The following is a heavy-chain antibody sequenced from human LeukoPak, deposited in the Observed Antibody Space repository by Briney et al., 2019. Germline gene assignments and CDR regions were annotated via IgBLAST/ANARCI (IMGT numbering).Heavy chain of an antibody. J-gene: IGHJ6*02. D-gene: IGHD5-24*01. CDR3: ARVQRWLQSGYYYGMDV. V-gene: IGHV4-59*11. CDR1: GGSISSHY. Sequence: SETLSLTCTVSGGSISSHYWSWIRQPPGKGLEWIGYIYYSGSTNYNPSLKSRVTISVDTSKNQFSLKLSSATAADTAVYYCARVQRWLQSGYYYGMDVWGQGTTVTVSS. CDR2: IYYSGST.